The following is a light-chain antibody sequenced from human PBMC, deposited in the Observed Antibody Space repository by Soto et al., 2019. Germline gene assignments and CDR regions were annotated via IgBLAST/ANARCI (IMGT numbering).Light chain of an antibody. Sequence: DIQMTQSPSSLSASVGDRVTITCQASQDISSYLNWYQQKPGKAPELLIYESSNLERGVPSRFSGSGSGTHFTFTISGLQPEDIATYYCQQYYYLPLTFGGGTKVAI. V-gene: IGKV1-33*01. CDR1: QDISSY. CDR3: QQYYYLPLT. J-gene: IGKJ4*01. CDR2: ESS.